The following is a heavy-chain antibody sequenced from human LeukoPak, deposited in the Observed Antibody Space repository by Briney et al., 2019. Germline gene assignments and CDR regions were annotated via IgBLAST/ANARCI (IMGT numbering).Heavy chain of an antibody. CDR1: GFTFSSYS. J-gene: IGHJ4*02. V-gene: IGHV3-7*01. CDR2: IKKDGNEK. D-gene: IGHD5-18*01. Sequence: GGSLRLSCAASGFTFSSYSMNWVRQAPGKGLEWVANIKKDGNEKYYVDSVKGRFTISRDNAKKSLYLQMNSLRAEDTAVYYCARHLSGITGYTYGRGIDYWGQGTLLTVSS. CDR3: ARHLSGITGYTYGRGIDY.